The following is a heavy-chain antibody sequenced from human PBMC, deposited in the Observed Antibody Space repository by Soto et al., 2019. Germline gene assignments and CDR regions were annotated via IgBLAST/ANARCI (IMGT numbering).Heavy chain of an antibody. CDR1: GFNFSTYW. Sequence: EVQLVESGGGLVQPGGCLRLSCATSGFNFSTYWMHWVRQVPGKGVVWVSRINTDGTTTDYADSVKGRFTISRDNAKKTLYLEMKSLRDDDTAVYYCTRDGGGRYYGGFDSWGQATLVTVSS. CDR3: TRDGGGRYYGGFDS. J-gene: IGHJ4*02. CDR2: INTDGTTT. V-gene: IGHV3-74*01. D-gene: IGHD1-26*01.